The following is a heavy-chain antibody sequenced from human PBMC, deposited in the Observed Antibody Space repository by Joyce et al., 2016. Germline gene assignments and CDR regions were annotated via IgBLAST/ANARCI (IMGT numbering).Heavy chain of an antibody. Sequence: QVQLVQSGAEVKKPGASVKGSCKASAYTFTTYDINWVRQAAGQGLEWMGWMNTNNGKTGYKQKFQGRLTMARDTSTSTAYMELSSLRSEDTAIYFCARGNGDYADYWGQGTLVTVSS. V-gene: IGHV1-8*01. CDR3: ARGNGDYADY. D-gene: IGHD4-17*01. J-gene: IGHJ4*02. CDR2: MNTNNGKT. CDR1: AYTFTTYD.